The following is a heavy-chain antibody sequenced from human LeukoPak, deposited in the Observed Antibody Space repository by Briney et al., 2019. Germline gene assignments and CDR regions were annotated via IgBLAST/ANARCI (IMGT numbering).Heavy chain of an antibody. CDR2: IYYSGST. V-gene: IGHV4-39*01. CDR3: ARLPRSSVTLYSSRLDY. Sequence: SETLSLTCTVSGGSISSSSYYWGWIHQPPGKGLEWIGSIYYSGSTYYNPSLKSRVTISVDTSKNQFSLKLSSVTAADTAVYYCARLPRSSVTLYSSRLDYWGQGTLVTVSS. D-gene: IGHD6-13*01. J-gene: IGHJ4*02. CDR1: GGSISSSSYY.